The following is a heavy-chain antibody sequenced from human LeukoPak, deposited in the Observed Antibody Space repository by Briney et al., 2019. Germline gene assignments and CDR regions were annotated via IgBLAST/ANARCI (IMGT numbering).Heavy chain of an antibody. CDR2: IRSSGSTM. CDR3: AKIKIGSGWYGAIDY. CDR1: GFTFSNYE. D-gene: IGHD6-19*01. Sequence: GGSLRLSCVASGFTFSNYEMNWVRQAPGKGLEWVSSIRSSGSTMYYADSVKGRFTISRDNAKNSLYLHMNSLRAEDTAIYYCAKIKIGSGWYGAIDYWGQGTLVTVSS. V-gene: IGHV3-48*03. J-gene: IGHJ4*02.